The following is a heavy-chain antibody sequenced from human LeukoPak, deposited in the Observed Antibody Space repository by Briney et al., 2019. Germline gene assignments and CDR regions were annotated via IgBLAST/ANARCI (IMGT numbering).Heavy chain of an antibody. CDR1: GYTFTSYY. CDR3: ARDQEGFDY. CDR2: IYPRDGST. Sequence: ASVKVSCKASGYTFTSYYIHWVRQAPGQGLEWMGTIYPRDGSTSYEQKFQGRVTVTRDTSTSTVHMELSGLRSEDTAVYYCARDQEGFDYWGQGTLVTVSS. J-gene: IGHJ4*02. V-gene: IGHV1-46*01.